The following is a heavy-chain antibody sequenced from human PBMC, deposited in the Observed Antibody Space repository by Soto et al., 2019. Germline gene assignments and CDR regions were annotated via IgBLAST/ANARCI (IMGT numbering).Heavy chain of an antibody. Sequence: GGSLRLSCAASGFTFSSDSMNWVRQAPGKGLEWVSSISSSSSYIYYADSVKGRFTISRDNAKNSLYLQMNSLRAEDTAVYYCARDYSSSRYYYGMDVWGQGTTVTVSS. V-gene: IGHV3-21*01. D-gene: IGHD6-6*01. CDR1: GFTFSSDS. CDR3: ARDYSSSRYYYGMDV. CDR2: ISSSSSYI. J-gene: IGHJ6*02.